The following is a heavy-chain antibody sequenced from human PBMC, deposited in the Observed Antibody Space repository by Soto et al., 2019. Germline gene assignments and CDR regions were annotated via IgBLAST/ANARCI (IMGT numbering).Heavy chain of an antibody. V-gene: IGHV3-66*04. CDR1: GFTVSSNY. D-gene: IGHD4-17*01. Sequence: EVQLVESGGGLVQTGGSLRLSCAASGFTVSSNYMSWVRQAPGKGLEWVSVIYSGGSTYYADSVKGRFTISRDNSKNTLYLQMNSLRAEDTAVYYCARQEVYGGYGRFDPWGQGTLVTVSS. CDR2: IYSGGST. J-gene: IGHJ5*02. CDR3: ARQEVYGGYGRFDP.